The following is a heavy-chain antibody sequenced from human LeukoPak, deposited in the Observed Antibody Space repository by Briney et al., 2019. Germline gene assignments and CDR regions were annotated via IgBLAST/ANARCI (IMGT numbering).Heavy chain of an antibody. V-gene: IGHV3-23*01. CDR1: GFTFSDYA. D-gene: IGHD2-21*02. J-gene: IGHJ4*02. CDR3: AKDISALPGRGHYFDN. CDR2: ICASGGCP. Sequence: PGGSLRLSCTGSGFTFSDYAMTWVRQAPGKGLEWVSAICASGGCPYYADSVKGRFTISRDNSKNTLYLQMNSLRAEDTAVYYCAKDISALPGRGHYFDNWGQGARVIVSS.